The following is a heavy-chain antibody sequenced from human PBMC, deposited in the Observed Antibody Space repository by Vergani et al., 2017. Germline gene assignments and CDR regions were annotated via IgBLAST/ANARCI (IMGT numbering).Heavy chain of an antibody. D-gene: IGHD2-2*01. J-gene: IGHJ5*02. CDR1: GFPFSGSY. CDR3: ARAEYCSSTSCLSATDWFDP. V-gene: IGHV3-15*01. CDR2: IQFRVNGDAT. Sequence: EVQLVESGGGLLKPGESLRLSCAVSGFPFSGSYMTWVRQAPGKGLEWVSRIQFRVNGDATDYAAPVKGRFTISRDNSKNTLYLQMNSLRAEDTAVYYCARAEYCSSTSCLSATDWFDPWGQGTLVTVSS.